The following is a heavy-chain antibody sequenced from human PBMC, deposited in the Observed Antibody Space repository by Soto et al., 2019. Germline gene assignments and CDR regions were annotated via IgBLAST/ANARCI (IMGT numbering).Heavy chain of an antibody. D-gene: IGHD2-8*02. J-gene: IGHJ4*02. V-gene: IGHV4-34*01. Sequence: QVQLQQWGAGLLKPSETLSLTCAVYGGSFSGYYWTWIRQPPRTGLEWIGEINHSGSTNYNPSLKSLVTISVDTSKNQFSLKLTSVTAADTAVYYCARDKITGLFDYWGQGTLVTVSS. CDR2: INHSGST. CDR1: GGSFSGYY. CDR3: ARDKITGLFDY.